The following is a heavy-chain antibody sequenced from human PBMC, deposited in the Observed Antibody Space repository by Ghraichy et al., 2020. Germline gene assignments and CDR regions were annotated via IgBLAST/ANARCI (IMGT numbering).Heavy chain of an antibody. Sequence: ASVKVSCKASGYTFTGYYMHWVRQAPGQGLEWMAWINPNTGGTNYPQKFQGWVTMTTDTSISTAYMELSRLKSDDTAIYYCARGSFGRQQLVRDYYYYMDVWGKGTTVTVSS. V-gene: IGHV1-2*04. D-gene: IGHD6-13*01. CDR1: GYTFTGYY. CDR2: INPNTGGT. CDR3: ARGSFGRQQLVRDYYYYMDV. J-gene: IGHJ6*03.